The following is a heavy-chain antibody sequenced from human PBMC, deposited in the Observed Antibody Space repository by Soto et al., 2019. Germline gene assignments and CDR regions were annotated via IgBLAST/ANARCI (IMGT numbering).Heavy chain of an antibody. D-gene: IGHD4-4*01. V-gene: IGHV3-30-3*01. Sequence: LRLSCTASGLTFTSYAIHWVRQAPGKGLEWVSVISEDGGNKYFAESVRGRFLISRDNSKNTVYLQMNSLRPEDTAVYFCARRLTTTVSALGYWGQGTLVTVSS. CDR3: ARRLTTTVSALGY. CDR2: ISEDGGNK. J-gene: IGHJ4*02. CDR1: GLTFTSYA.